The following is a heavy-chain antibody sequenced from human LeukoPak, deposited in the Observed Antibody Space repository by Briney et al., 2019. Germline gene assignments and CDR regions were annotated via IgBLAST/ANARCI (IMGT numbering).Heavy chain of an antibody. CDR1: GYSFPNYW. CDR3: ARRGSSSGRDNWFDP. Sequence: GESLKISCKGSGYSFPNYWIGWVRQMPGKGLEWMGIIYPGDSDTRYSPSFQGQVTISADKSINTAYLQWSSLKASDTAMYYCARRGSSSGRDNWFDPWGQGTLVTVSS. CDR2: IYPGDSDT. V-gene: IGHV5-51*01. J-gene: IGHJ5*02. D-gene: IGHD6-19*01.